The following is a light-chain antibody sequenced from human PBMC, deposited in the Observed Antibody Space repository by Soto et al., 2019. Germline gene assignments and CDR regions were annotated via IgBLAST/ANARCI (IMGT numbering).Light chain of an antibody. V-gene: IGKV3-20*01. CDR3: QQYGSSAWT. CDR2: GAS. Sequence: EIAMTQSPATLSVSPGERATLSCRAGQSVSSNLTCYQQKPGQAPRLLIYGASSRATGIPDRFSGSGSGTDFTLTISRLEPEDFAVYYCQQYGSSAWTFGQGTKVDI. J-gene: IGKJ1*01. CDR1: QSVSSN.